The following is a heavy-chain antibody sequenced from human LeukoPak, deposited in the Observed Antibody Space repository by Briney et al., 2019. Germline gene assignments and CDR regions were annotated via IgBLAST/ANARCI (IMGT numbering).Heavy chain of an antibody. CDR2: IRYDGSNK. Sequence: PGGSLRLSCAASGFTFSSYGMHWVRQAPGKGLEWAAFIRYDGSNKYYADSVKGRFTISRDNSKNTLYLQMNSLRAEDTAVYYCAKDRGDTYYYDSSGYQTPDYWGQGTLVTVSS. V-gene: IGHV3-30*02. CDR3: AKDRGDTYYYDSSGYQTPDY. J-gene: IGHJ4*02. CDR1: GFTFSSYG. D-gene: IGHD3-22*01.